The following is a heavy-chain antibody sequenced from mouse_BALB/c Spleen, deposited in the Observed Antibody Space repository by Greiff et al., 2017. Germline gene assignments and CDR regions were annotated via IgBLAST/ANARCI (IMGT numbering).Heavy chain of an antibody. Sequence: DVKLQESGPDLVKPSQSLSLTCTVTGYSITSGYSWHWIRQFPGNKLEWMGYIHYSGSTNYNPSLKSRISITRDTSKNQFFLQLNSVTTEDTATYYCARWGGNYSWFAYWGQGTLVTVSA. CDR2: IHYSGST. V-gene: IGHV3-1*02. J-gene: IGHJ3*01. CDR1: GYSITSGYS. CDR3: ARWGGNYSWFAY. D-gene: IGHD2-1*01.